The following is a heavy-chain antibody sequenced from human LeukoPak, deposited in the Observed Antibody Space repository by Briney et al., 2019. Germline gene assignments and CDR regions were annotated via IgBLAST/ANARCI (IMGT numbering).Heavy chain of an antibody. J-gene: IGHJ4*02. V-gene: IGHV3-15*07. Sequence: GGSLRLSCAASGLSFSNAWMNWVRQAPGKGLEWVGRIMDKNYGAKADCAAPVNGRFTISRDDSKNTMFLQMNNLGPDDTAVYCCTTDGGALKEWGQGTLVTVSS. CDR3: TTDGGALKE. D-gene: IGHD3-16*01. CDR1: GLSFSNAW. CDR2: IMDKNYGAKA.